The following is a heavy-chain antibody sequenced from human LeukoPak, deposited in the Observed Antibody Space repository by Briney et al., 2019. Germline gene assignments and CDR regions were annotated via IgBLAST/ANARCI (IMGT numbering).Heavy chain of an antibody. CDR2: MKQDGGEK. CDR1: GFTFSNFW. D-gene: IGHD5-18*01. Sequence: GGSLRLSCAASGFTFSNFWMSWVRQAPGKGLEWVANMKQDGGEKYYLDSVKGRFTISRDNSKNMLYLQMNSLRAEDTAVYYCAKGIGGYSYGNWFDTWGQGTLVTVSS. J-gene: IGHJ5*02. CDR3: AKGIGGYSYGNWFDT. V-gene: IGHV3-7*01.